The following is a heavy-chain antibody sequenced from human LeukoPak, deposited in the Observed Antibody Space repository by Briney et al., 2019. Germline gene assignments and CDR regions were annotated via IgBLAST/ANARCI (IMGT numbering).Heavy chain of an antibody. V-gene: IGHV3-48*02. CDR3: ARLSRPVTEDH. CDR2: ISSGSETI. CDR1: GFTFRSYS. D-gene: IGHD2-21*02. Sequence: GGSLRLSCAASGFTFRSYSMNWVRQAPGKGLEWVSYISSGSETIYYADSVKGRFTISRDNPKNSLYLQMSGLRYEDTAVYYCARLSRPVTEDHWGQGTLVIVST. J-gene: IGHJ4*02.